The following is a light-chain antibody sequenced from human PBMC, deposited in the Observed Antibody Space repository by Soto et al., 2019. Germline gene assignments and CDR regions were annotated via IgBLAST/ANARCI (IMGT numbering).Light chain of an antibody. CDR3: SSYTTSNTRQIV. CDR2: DVS. V-gene: IGLV2-14*03. CDR1: SSDVGGYNY. Sequence: QCVLTQPASVSGSPGQSITISCTGTSSDVGGYNYVSWYQHHPGKAPKLMIYDVSNRPSGVSNRFSGSKSGNTASLTISGLQPEDEADYYCSSYTTSNTRQIVVGTGTKVTVL. J-gene: IGLJ1*01.